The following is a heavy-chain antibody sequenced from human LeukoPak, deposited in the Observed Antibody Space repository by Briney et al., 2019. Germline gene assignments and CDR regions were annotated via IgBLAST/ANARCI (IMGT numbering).Heavy chain of an antibody. CDR1: RFNLSAYT. CDR3: AGSSGQDNYDFWSGYYTGNWFDP. J-gene: IGHJ5*02. V-gene: IGHV3-21*01. D-gene: IGHD3-3*01. CDR2: VSSSSSYI. Sequence: GGSLRLSCAASRFNLSAYTMNWVRQAPGKGLEWVSSVSSSSSYIYYADSVKGRFTIYRDNAKNSLYLQMNSLRAEDTAVYYCAGSSGQDNYDFWSGYYTGNWFDPWGQGTLVTVSS.